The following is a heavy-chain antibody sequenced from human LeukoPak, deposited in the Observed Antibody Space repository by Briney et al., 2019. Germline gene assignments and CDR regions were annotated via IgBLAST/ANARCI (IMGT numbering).Heavy chain of an antibody. Sequence: SETLSLTCAVYGGSFSGYCWSWIRQPPGKGLEWIGEINHSGSTNYNPSLKSRVTISVDTSKNQFSLKLSSVTAADTAVYYCARGGVLRYFDWFPRNPPVFDYWGQGTLVTVSS. CDR2: INHSGST. CDR3: ARGGVLRYFDWFPRNPPVFDY. D-gene: IGHD3-9*01. V-gene: IGHV4-34*01. CDR1: GGSFSGYC. J-gene: IGHJ4*02.